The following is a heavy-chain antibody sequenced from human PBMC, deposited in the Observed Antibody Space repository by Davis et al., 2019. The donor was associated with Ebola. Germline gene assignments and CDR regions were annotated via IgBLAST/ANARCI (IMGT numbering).Heavy chain of an antibody. D-gene: IGHD2-21*02. Sequence: AGSLTLSCAASGFTLSSYGMPWVRQAPAKGLAWVAVISYDGSNKYYADSVKGRFTISRDNSKNTLYLQMNSLRAEDTAVYYCAKVTYCGGDCYSRYYYGMDVWGQGTTVTVSS. CDR2: ISYDGSNK. V-gene: IGHV3-30*18. CDR1: GFTLSSYG. J-gene: IGHJ6*02. CDR3: AKVTYCGGDCYSRYYYGMDV.